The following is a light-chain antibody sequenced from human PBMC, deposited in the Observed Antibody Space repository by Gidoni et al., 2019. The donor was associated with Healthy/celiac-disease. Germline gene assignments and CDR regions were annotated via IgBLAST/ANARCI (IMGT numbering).Light chain of an antibody. CDR2: DAS. CDR1: QDISND. CDR3: QQYDNTLLT. V-gene: IGKV1-33*01. J-gene: IGKJ4*01. Sequence: IQLPQSPPSLPASVGDRATITCRASQDISNDLNWYQQNPGKAPKLLIYDASNLETGVPSRFSGSGSGTDFTLTISSLQPEDIATYYCQQYDNTLLTFGGGTKVEIK.